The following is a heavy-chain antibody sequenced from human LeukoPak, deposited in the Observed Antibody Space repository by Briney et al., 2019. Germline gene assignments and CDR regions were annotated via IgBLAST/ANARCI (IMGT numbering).Heavy chain of an antibody. Sequence: SETLSLTCAVSGYSISSGYYWGWIRQPPGKGLEWIGSTYHSGGTYYNPSHKSRITISVDTSKNQFSLKLTSVTAADTAVYYCARQRGSGTYSAYYFDSWGQGTLVTVSS. CDR2: TYHSGGT. CDR1: GYSISSGYY. J-gene: IGHJ4*02. V-gene: IGHV4-38-2*01. CDR3: ARQRGSGTYSAYYFDS. D-gene: IGHD3-10*01.